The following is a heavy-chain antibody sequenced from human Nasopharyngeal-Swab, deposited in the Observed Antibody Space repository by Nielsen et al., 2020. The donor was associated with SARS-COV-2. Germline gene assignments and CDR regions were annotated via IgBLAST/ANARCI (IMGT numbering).Heavy chain of an antibody. CDR3: ARWSTISRFFDF. V-gene: IGHV4-38-2*01. Sequence: SEALSLTCAVSGYSMNSGYYWGWIRQPPGKGLEWIGRIYSSGNTNYNPSLESRVTISIDTSKNQFSLKLSSVTAADTAVYYCARWSTISRFFDFWGQGTQVTVSS. D-gene: IGHD1-26*01. J-gene: IGHJ4*02. CDR2: IYSSGNT. CDR1: GYSMNSGYY.